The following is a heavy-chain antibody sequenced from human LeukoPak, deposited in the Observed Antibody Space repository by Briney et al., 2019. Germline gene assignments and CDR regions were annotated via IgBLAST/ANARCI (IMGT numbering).Heavy chain of an antibody. V-gene: IGHV4-34*01. Sequence: SETLSLTCAVYGGSFSGYYWSWIRQPPGKGLEWIGEINHSGSTNYNPSLKSRVTISVDTSKNQFSLKLSSVTAADMAVYYCARGPRSPDCSGGSCYFRRPTRKDAFDIWGQGTMVTVSS. CDR2: INHSGST. CDR3: ARGPRSPDCSGGSCYFRRPTRKDAFDI. D-gene: IGHD2-15*01. CDR1: GGSFSGYY. J-gene: IGHJ3*02.